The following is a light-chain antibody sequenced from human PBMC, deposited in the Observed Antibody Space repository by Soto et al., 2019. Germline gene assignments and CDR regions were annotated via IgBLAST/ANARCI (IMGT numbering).Light chain of an antibody. J-gene: IGKJ4*01. V-gene: IGKV3-11*01. CDR3: QQCNSWPLT. Sequence: EIVLTQSPATLSLSPGEGATLSCRACQSVGSYLAWYQKKSGQPPRLLIYDASKRATDIPARFRGSGSGTDFTLTISSLAPEDFAIYYCQQCNSWPLTFGGGTKVEI. CDR1: QSVGSY. CDR2: DAS.